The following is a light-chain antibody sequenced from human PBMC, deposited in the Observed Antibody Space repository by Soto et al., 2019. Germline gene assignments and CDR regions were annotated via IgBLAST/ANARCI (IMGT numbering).Light chain of an antibody. CDR1: QSVSSSY. CDR2: GAS. V-gene: IGKV3-20*01. Sequence: EIVLTQSPGTLSLSPGERATLSCRASQSVSSSYLAWYQQKPGQAPRLLIYGASSRATGIPDRFSGSGSGTVFTLTISRLEPEDFAVYYCQQYGSSPSITFGQGTRLEIK. CDR3: QQYGSSPSIT. J-gene: IGKJ5*01.